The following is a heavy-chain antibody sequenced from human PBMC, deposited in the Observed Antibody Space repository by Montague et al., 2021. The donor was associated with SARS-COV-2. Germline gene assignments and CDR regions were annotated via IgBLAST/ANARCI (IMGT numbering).Heavy chain of an antibody. J-gene: IGHJ5*02. D-gene: IGHD2/OR15-2a*01. CDR2: MVYSGRN. CDR1: GDSINSDTAF. Sequence: SETLSLTCTVSGDSINSDTAFWGWVRQSPGKGLEWIGSMVYSGRNFYNGALRSRLTISVDTSKNQFSLELRAVTAADTGLYYCARHDHPDFGNPNWFDPWGQGTLVTVSS. CDR3: ARHDHPDFGNPNWFDP. V-gene: IGHV4-39*01.